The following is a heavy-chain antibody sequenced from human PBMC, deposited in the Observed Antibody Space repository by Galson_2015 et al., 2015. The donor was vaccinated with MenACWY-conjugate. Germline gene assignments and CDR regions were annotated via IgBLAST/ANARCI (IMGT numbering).Heavy chain of an antibody. CDR2: ISYDGKDK. CDR1: GFNFNMYS. V-gene: IGHV3-30*01. J-gene: IGHJ4*02. D-gene: IGHD3-22*01. Sequence: SLRLSCAASGFNFNMYSLHWIRQAPGKGLEWVAVISYDGKDKFYGDSVKGRFIILRDNSKNTVYLQMNSLRGEDTGVYFCARVGQERRTLLPNFDGWGQETRVTVSS. CDR3: ARVGQERRTLLPNFDG.